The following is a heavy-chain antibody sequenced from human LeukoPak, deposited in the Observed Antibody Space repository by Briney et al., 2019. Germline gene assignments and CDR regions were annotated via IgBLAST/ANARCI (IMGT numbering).Heavy chain of an antibody. Sequence: SVKVSCKASGGTFSSYAISWVRQAPGQGLEWMGGIIPIFGTANYAQKFQGRVTITTDESTSTAYMELSSLRSEDTAVYYCARELLWFGESHSYYYMDVWAKGPRSPSP. V-gene: IGHV1-69*05. D-gene: IGHD3-10*01. CDR3: ARELLWFGESHSYYYMDV. CDR2: IIPIFGTA. J-gene: IGHJ6*03. CDR1: GGTFSSYA.